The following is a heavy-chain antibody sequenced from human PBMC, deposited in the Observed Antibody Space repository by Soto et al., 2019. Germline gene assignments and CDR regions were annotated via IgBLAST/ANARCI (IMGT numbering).Heavy chain of an antibody. CDR1: GGSISSGGYP. CDR2: IYHSGST. V-gene: IGHV4-30-2*01. CDR3: ASGGYDFWSGYLDY. Sequence: QLQLQESGSGLVKPSQTLSLTCAVSGGSISSGGYPWSWIRQPPGKGLEWIGYIYHSGSTYYNPSLKSRVTISVDRSKNQFSLKLSSVTAADTAVYYCASGGYDFWSGYLDYWGQGTLVTVSS. D-gene: IGHD3-3*01. J-gene: IGHJ4*02.